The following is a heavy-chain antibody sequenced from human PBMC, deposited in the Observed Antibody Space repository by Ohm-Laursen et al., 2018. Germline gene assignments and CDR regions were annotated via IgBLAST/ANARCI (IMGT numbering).Heavy chain of an antibody. CDR2: IHNSGST. D-gene: IGHD1-26*01. CDR1: GGSISSYY. J-gene: IGHJ4*02. V-gene: IGHV4-59*08. Sequence: SDTLSLTCPVSGGSISSYYWSWVRQPPGKGLEWIGYIHNSGSTNYNPSLKSRVTIATDTSKNQLSLKLSSVTAADTAVYYCARRANSAFPYYLDYWGQGTLVTVSS. CDR3: ARRANSAFPYYLDY.